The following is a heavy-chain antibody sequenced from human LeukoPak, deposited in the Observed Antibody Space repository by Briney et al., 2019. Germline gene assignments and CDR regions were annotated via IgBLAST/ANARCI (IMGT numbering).Heavy chain of an antibody. D-gene: IGHD6-19*01. Sequence: SETQSLTCTVSGGAISSYYWSWIRQPPGKGLEWIANIYSSGSTNYSPSLRSRVTISVDTSKNQFSLKLTSVTAADTAVYYCARGVWSSGWSAYYFDYWGQGTLLTVSS. CDR2: IYSSGST. CDR3: ARGVWSSGWSAYYFDY. V-gene: IGHV4-59*01. CDR1: GGAISSYY. J-gene: IGHJ4*02.